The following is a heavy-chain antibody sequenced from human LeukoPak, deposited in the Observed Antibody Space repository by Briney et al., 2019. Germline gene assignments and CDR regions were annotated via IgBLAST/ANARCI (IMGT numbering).Heavy chain of an antibody. CDR2: ISSSGSTI. J-gene: IGHJ4*02. Sequence: GGSLRLSCAASGFTLSDYAMAWVRQAPGKGLEWVSYISSSGSTIYYADSVKGRFTISRDNAKNSLYLQMNSLRAEDTAVYYCARGGYSYGYQGAYYFDYWGQGTLVTVSS. V-gene: IGHV3-48*03. D-gene: IGHD5-18*01. CDR3: ARGGYSYGYQGAYYFDY. CDR1: GFTLSDYA.